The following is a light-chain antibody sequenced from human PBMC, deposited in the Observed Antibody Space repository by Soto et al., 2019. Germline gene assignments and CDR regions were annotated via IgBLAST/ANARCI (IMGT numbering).Light chain of an antibody. J-gene: IGLJ2*01. CDR2: DVS. Sequence: QSALTQPASVSGSPGQSITISCTGTSSDVGGYNFVSWYQQHPDKAPKLMIYDVSNRPSGVSSRFSGSKSGNTASLTISGLQAEDEADYYCSSYTSSSTPVVFGGGTKVTVL. V-gene: IGLV2-14*03. CDR3: SSYTSSSTPVV. CDR1: SSDVGGYNF.